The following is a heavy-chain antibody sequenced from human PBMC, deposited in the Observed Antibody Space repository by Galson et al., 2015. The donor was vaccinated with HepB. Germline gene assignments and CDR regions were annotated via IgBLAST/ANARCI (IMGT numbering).Heavy chain of an antibody. CDR2: ITGSGGST. Sequence: SLRLSCAASGFTFRSYAMSWVRQAPQKGLEWVSAITGSGGSTFYADSVKGRFAISRDNSKNTLFLQMSSLRVEDTAVYYCAKERNYYDTSGYPSDAFDIWGQGAMVIVSS. V-gene: IGHV3-23*01. J-gene: IGHJ3*02. D-gene: IGHD3-22*01. CDR3: AKERNYYDTSGYPSDAFDI. CDR1: GFTFRSYA.